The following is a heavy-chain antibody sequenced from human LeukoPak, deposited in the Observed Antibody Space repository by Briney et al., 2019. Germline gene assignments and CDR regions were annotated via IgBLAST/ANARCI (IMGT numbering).Heavy chain of an antibody. Sequence: GGSLRLSCAAAGFTFPRHAMSWVRQAPGKGLEWVASSAGSGGSTHYADSVKGRFTISRDNSQNTVYLHMNSLRADDTAAYYCAQEHFDTSGYYSRFDNWGQGILVTVSS. CDR2: SAGSGGST. J-gene: IGHJ4*02. V-gene: IGHV3-23*01. CDR3: AQEHFDTSGYYSRFDN. D-gene: IGHD3-22*01. CDR1: GFTFPRHA.